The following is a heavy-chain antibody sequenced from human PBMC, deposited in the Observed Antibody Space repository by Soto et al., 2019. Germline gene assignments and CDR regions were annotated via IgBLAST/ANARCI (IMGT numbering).Heavy chain of an antibody. V-gene: IGHV1-2*02. J-gene: IGHJ4*02. CDR1: GYTFSGNY. CDR3: APHHYDSSGFFDY. D-gene: IGHD3-22*01. Sequence: ASVKVSCEASGYTFSGNYMHWVRRAPGQGLEWMGWINPKNGATNSEQKFQGRITMTWDTSTSTGYMELTRLRSDDTAVYYCAPHHYDSSGFFDYWGQGTLVTVSS. CDR2: INPKNGAT.